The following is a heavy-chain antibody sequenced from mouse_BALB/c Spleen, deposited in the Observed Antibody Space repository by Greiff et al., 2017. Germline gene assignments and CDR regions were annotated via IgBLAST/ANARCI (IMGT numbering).Heavy chain of an antibody. CDR3: APQLGKGAWFAY. D-gene: IGHD4-1*02. CDR2: IWAGGST. Sequence: VKLVESGPGLVAPSQSLSITCTVSGFSLTSYGVHWVRQPPGKGLEWLGVIWAGGSTNYNSALMSRLSISKDNSKSQVFLKMNSLQTDDTAMYYCAPQLGKGAWFAYWGQGTLVTVSA. CDR1: GFSLTSYG. J-gene: IGHJ3*01. V-gene: IGHV2-9*02.